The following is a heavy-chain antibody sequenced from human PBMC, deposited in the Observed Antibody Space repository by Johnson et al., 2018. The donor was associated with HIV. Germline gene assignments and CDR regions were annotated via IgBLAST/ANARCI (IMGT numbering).Heavy chain of an antibody. CDR3: ARDWAVVGATWSDAFDI. Sequence: VQLVESGGGLVQPGRSLRLSCAASVFTFDDYAMHWVRQAPGKGLEWVSGISWNSGSNEYFADSVKGRFTISRDNFKNTLYLQMNSLRAEDTAVYYCARDWAVVGATWSDAFDIWGQGTMVTVSS. D-gene: IGHD2-15*01. CDR1: VFTFDDYA. CDR2: ISWNSGSNE. V-gene: IGHV3-9*01. J-gene: IGHJ3*02.